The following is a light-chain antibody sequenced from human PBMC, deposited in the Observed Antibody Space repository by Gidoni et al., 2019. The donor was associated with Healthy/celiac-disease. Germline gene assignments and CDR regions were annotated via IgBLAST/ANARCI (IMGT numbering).Light chain of an antibody. J-gene: IGKJ2*01. CDR2: WAS. CDR1: QSVLYSSNNNTD. Sequence: DIVMTQSPDPLAVSLGERATLNRKSSQSVLYSSNNNTDLAWYQQKPGQPPKLLIYWASTRETGVPDRVSGSGSGTDFTLTISSLQAEDVAVYYCQQYYSTPYTFGQGTKLEIK. CDR3: QQYYSTPYT. V-gene: IGKV4-1*01.